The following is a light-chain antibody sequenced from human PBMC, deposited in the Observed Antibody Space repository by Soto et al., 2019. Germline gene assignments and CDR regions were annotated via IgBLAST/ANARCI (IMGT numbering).Light chain of an antibody. V-gene: IGKV1-5*01. CDR2: DAS. CDR1: QSISNW. CDR3: QRYNSYSRT. J-gene: IGKJ1*01. Sequence: DIPMTQSLSTLSATVGDRVSIHCRASQSISNWLAWYQQKPGKVPKLLIYDASSLESGVPSRFSGSGSGTEFTLTISGLQPDDFATYYCQRYNSYSRTFGQGTKVAIK.